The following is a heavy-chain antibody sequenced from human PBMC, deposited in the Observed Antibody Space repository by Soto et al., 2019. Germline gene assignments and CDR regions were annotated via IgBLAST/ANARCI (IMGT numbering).Heavy chain of an antibody. D-gene: IGHD5-18*01. V-gene: IGHV3-30*18. CDR2: ISHDGTDK. CDR1: GFTFSSYG. Sequence: QVQLVESGGGVVQPGRSLRLSCEASGFTFSSYGIHWVRQAPGKGLEWVALISHDGTDKYYADSVKGRFTISRDNSKNTLYLQMSSLGPEDTAVYYCVKERYAQLWLEDYGMDVWGQGTTVTV. J-gene: IGHJ6*02. CDR3: VKERYAQLWLEDYGMDV.